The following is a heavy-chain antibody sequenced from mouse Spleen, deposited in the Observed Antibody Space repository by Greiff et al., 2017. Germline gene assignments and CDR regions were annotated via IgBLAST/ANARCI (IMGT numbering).Heavy chain of an antibody. CDR2: INPNYGTT. CDR1: GYSFTDYN. V-gene: IGHV1-39*01. Sequence: VQLMQSGPELVKPGASVKISCKASGYSFTDYNMNWVKQSHGKSLEWIGVINPNYGTTSYNQKFKGKATLTVDQSSSTAYMQLNSLTSEDSAVYYCARFGYYESDYYAMDYWGQGTSVTVSS. CDR3: ARFGYYESDYYAMDY. D-gene: IGHD2-3*01. J-gene: IGHJ4*01.